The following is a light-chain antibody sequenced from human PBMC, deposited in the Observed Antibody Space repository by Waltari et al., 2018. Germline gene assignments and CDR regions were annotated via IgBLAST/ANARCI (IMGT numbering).Light chain of an antibody. V-gene: IGLV2-14*03. J-gene: IGLJ2*01. CDR3: SSQSSDTVVI. Sequence: QSALTQPASVSGSPGQSITISCTGSSSDVGRDDSVSWYQDHPGQAPKVIIYDVNNRPSGVSDLFSGSKSGNTASLTISGLQAEDEANYYCSSQSSDTVVIFGGGTKLTVL. CDR1: SSDVGRDDS. CDR2: DVN.